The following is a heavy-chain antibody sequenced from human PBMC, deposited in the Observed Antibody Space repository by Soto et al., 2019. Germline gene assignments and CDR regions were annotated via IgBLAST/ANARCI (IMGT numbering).Heavy chain of an antibody. J-gene: IGHJ6*02. Sequence: ASVKVSCKASGYTFTSYDINWVRQATGQGLEWMGWMNPDSGHTGYAQRFQGRVTMTRDTSITTAYMELSSLRSEDTAVYYCTVLPQATLCHSSFYYDMDLWCPGRTFSVSS. CDR1: GYTFTSYD. D-gene: IGHD6-6*01. CDR2: MNPDSGHT. V-gene: IGHV1-8*01. CDR3: TVLPQATLCHSSFYYDMDL.